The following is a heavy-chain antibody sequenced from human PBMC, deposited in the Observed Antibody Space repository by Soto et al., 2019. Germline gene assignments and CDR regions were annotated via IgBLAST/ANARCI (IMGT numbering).Heavy chain of an antibody. V-gene: IGHV3-30*18. CDR3: AKERGWAPSDQ. D-gene: IGHD1-26*01. CDR1: GFTFSDYG. Sequence: QVQLVEFGGGVVQPGRSLRLSCAASGFTFSDYGMHWVRQAPGKGLEWVAVISNDGVNKYHADTVKGRFTISRDNSKNTLYLEMNRLRAEDTAVYHSAKERGWAPSDQWGQGTLGTVSS. J-gene: IGHJ4*01. CDR2: ISNDGVNK.